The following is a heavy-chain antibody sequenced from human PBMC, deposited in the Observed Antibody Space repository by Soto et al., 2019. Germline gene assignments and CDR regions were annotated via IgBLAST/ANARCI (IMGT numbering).Heavy chain of an antibody. CDR1: GYSFTSYW. CDR3: ARQSVVVPAATYYYYYGMDV. V-gene: IGHV5-51*01. Sequence: GESLKISCNGSGYSFTSYWICWVRQMPWKGLEWMGIIYPGDSDTRYSPSFQGQVTISADKSISTAYLQWSSLKASDTAMYYCARQSVVVPAATYYYYYGMDVWGQGTTVTVSS. D-gene: IGHD2-2*01. J-gene: IGHJ6*02. CDR2: IYPGDSDT.